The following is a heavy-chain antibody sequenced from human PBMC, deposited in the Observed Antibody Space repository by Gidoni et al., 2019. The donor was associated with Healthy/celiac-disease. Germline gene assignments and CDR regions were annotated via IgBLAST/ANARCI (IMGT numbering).Heavy chain of an antibody. J-gene: IGHJ6*02. CDR3: ARDRKKSIAAAGTHYYYGMDV. CDR1: GGTFSSYA. CDR2: IIPIFGTA. Sequence: QVQLVQSGAEVKKPGSSVKVSCKASGGTFSSYAISWVRQAPGQGLEWMGGIIPIFGTANYAQKFQGRVTITADESTSTAYMELSSLRSEDTAVYYCARDRKKSIAAAGTHYYYGMDVWGQGTTVTVSS. D-gene: IGHD6-13*01. V-gene: IGHV1-69*01.